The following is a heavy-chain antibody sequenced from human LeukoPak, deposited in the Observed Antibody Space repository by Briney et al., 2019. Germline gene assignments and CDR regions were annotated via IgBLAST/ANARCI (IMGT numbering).Heavy chain of an antibody. CDR2: FDPEDGET. CDR1: GYTLTELS. V-gene: IGHV1-24*01. Sequence: ASVKVSCKVSGYTLTELSMHWVRQAPGKGLEWMGGFDPEDGETIYAQKFQGRVAMTEDTSTDTAYMELSSLRSEDTAVYYCATGGPPYDSSGSYYFDYWGQGTLVTVSS. J-gene: IGHJ4*02. CDR3: ATGGPPYDSSGSYYFDY. D-gene: IGHD3-22*01.